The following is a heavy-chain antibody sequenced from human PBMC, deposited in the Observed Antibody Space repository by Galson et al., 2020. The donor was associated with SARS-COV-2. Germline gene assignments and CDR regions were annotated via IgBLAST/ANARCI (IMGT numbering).Heavy chain of an antibody. J-gene: IGHJ6*03. D-gene: IGHD3-3*01. CDR3: ARALTGDPYDFWSGYYPTYYYYMDV. Sequence: SVQVSCKASGGTFSSYALSWVRQAPGQGLEWMGGIIPILGIATYAQTFQGRVTITADKSTSTAYMELSSLRAEDTAVYYCARALTGDPYDFWSGYYPTYYYYMDVWGKGTRVTVSS. CDR1: GGTFSSYA. CDR2: IIPILGIA. V-gene: IGHV1-69*10.